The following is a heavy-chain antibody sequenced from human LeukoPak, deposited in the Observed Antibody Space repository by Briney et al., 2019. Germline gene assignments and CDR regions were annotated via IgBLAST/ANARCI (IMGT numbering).Heavy chain of an antibody. Sequence: SETLSLTCTVSGGSISNYYWSWIRQPPGKGLEYIGHIHYSGSTNYNPSLKSRVTISVDTSKNHFSLRLTSVTATDTAIYYCARLGGYYDYWGQRTLVTVSS. CDR2: IHYSGST. CDR3: ARLGGYYDY. V-gene: IGHV4-59*08. J-gene: IGHJ4*02. CDR1: GGSISNYY. D-gene: IGHD3-22*01.